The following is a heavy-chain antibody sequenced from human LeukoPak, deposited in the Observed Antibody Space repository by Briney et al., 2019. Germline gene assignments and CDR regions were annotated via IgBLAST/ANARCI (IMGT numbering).Heavy chain of an antibody. V-gene: IGHV3-30*18. CDR2: TSYDGSNK. CDR1: GFTFSSYG. D-gene: IGHD2-2*01. Sequence: QPGRSLRLSCAASGFTFSSYGMHWVRQAPGKGLEWVAVTSYDGSNKYYADSVKGRFTISRDNSKNTLYLQINSLRAEDTAVYYCAKDHRYCGSASCTDFDYWGQGTLVTVSS. CDR3: AKDHRYCGSASCTDFDY. J-gene: IGHJ4*02.